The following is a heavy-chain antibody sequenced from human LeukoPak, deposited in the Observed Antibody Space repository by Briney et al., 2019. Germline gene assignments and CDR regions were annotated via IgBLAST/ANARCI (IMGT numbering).Heavy chain of an antibody. CDR1: GGSISSGDYY. D-gene: IGHD3-3*01. CDR2: IYYSGST. CDR3: ARVYGFWSGYLVDP. Sequence: SQTLSLTCTVSGGSISSGDYYWRWIRQPPGKGLEWIGYIYYSGSTYYNPSLKSRVTISVDTSKNQFSLKLSSVTAADTAVYYCARVYGFWSGYLVDPWGQGTLVTVSS. J-gene: IGHJ5*02. V-gene: IGHV4-30-4*08.